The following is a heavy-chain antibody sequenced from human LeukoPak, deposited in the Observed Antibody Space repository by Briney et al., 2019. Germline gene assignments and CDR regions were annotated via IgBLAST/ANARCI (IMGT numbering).Heavy chain of an antibody. CDR2: ISTSKGNT. D-gene: IGHD3-9*01. Sequence: ASVKVSCKTSGYTFTGYGISWMRQAPGQGLEWMGWISTSKGNTRYAQNLQGRLTMTTDTFMSTAYMELRSLRSDDTAVYYCARDKDWDLEYWGQGTLVTVSS. CDR1: GYTFTGYG. V-gene: IGHV1-18*01. CDR3: ARDKDWDLEY. J-gene: IGHJ1*01.